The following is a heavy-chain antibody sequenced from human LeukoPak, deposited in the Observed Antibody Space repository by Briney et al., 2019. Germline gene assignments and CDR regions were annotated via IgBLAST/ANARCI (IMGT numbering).Heavy chain of an antibody. CDR2: IYPGDSDT. CDR1: GYSFTSYW. CDR3: ARGGNSDYYYYGIDV. Sequence: GESLKISCKGSGYSFTSYWIGWVRRMTGKGLEWMGIIYPGDSDTRYSPSFQGQVTISADKSISTAYLQWSSLKASDTAMYYCARGGNSDYYYYGIDVWGQGTTVTVSS. V-gene: IGHV5-51*01. J-gene: IGHJ6*02. D-gene: IGHD4-23*01.